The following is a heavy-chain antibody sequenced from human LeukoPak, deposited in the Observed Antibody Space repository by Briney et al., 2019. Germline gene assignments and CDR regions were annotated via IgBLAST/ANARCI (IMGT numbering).Heavy chain of an antibody. CDR1: GFSFSSYG. J-gene: IGHJ5*02. V-gene: IGHV3-30*02. Sequence: GGSLRLSCAGSGFSFSSYGMHWVRQAPGKGLEWMAFIRSDGSNKYYADSVKGRVTISRDNAKNTLYLQMNSLRAEDTAVYYCARSDWFDPWGQGTLVTVSS. CDR2: IRSDGSNK. D-gene: IGHD2-21*01. CDR3: ARSDWFDP.